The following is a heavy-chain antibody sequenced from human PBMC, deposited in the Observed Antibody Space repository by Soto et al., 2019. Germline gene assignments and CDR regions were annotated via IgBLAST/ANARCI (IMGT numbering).Heavy chain of an antibody. V-gene: IGHV4-34*01. D-gene: IGHD6-19*01. CDR1: GGSFSAYS. CDR2: INHSGST. J-gene: IGHJ5*02. CDR3: VRGQGVAVIESEENWFDP. Sequence: QVQLQQWGAGLLKPSETLSLTCAVYGGSFSAYSWTWIRQPPGKGLEWIGEINHSGSTNYNPSLKSRVTLSVDTSKNQFSLNLRAVTAADTAVYYCVRGQGVAVIESEENWFDPWGQGTPVTVSS.